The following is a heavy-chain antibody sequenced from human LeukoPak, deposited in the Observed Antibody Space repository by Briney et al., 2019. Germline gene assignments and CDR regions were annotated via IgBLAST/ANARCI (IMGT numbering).Heavy chain of an antibody. D-gene: IGHD3-10*01. CDR2: INPSSGGT. CDR1: GYTFTGYY. CDR3: ARLPGYYHGSGLFDY. J-gene: IGHJ4*02. Sequence: GSVKVSCMASGYTFTGYYMHWVRQPPGQGLEWMGWINPSSGGTNYAQKFQGRVTMTRDTSISTAYMELSRLRSDDTAVYYCARLPGYYHGSGLFDYWGQGTLVSVSA. V-gene: IGHV1-2*02.